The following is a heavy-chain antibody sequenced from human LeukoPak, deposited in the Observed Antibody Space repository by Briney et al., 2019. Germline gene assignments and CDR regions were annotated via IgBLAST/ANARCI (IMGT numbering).Heavy chain of an antibody. V-gene: IGHV4-34*01. D-gene: IGHD2-2*01. CDR1: GGSISSYY. Sequence: SETLSLTCTVSGGSISSYYWSWIRQPPGKGLEWIGEINHSGSTNYNPSLKSRVTISVDTSKNQFSLKLSSVTAADTAVYYCARGRWYCSSTSCYVRNYYYYMDVWGKGTTVTVSS. CDR2: INHSGST. CDR3: ARGRWYCSSTSCYVRNYYYYMDV. J-gene: IGHJ6*03.